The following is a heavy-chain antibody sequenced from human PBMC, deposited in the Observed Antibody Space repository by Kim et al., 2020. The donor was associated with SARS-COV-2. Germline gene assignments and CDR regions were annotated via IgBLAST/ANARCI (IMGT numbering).Heavy chain of an antibody. V-gene: IGHV1-69*13. Sequence: SVKVSCKASGGTFSSYAISWVRQAPGQGLEWMGGIIPIFGTANYAQKFQGRVTITADESTSTAYMELSSLRSEDTAVYYCARDGLLYGSGSYRYGMDVWGQGTTVTVSS. CDR1: GGTFSSYA. D-gene: IGHD3-10*01. CDR3: ARDGLLYGSGSYRYGMDV. J-gene: IGHJ6*02. CDR2: IIPIFGTA.